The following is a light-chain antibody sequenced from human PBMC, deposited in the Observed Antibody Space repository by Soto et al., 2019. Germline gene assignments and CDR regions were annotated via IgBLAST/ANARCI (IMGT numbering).Light chain of an antibody. CDR2: KAS. CDR1: QSISSW. CDR3: QHYNSYSEA. J-gene: IGKJ1*01. V-gene: IGKV1-5*03. Sequence: DIPISQSPSTLSASVGDRVTIPCRASQSISSWLAWYQQKPGKAPKLLIYKASTLKSGVPSRFSGSGSGTEFTLTISSLQPDDFATYYCQHYNSYSEAFGQGTKVAIK.